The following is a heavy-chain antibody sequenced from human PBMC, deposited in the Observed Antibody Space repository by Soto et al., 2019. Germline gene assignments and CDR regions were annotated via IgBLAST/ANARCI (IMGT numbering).Heavy chain of an antibody. D-gene: IGHD3-3*01. CDR3: AGASYYDFWSGYPDY. CDR2: MNPNSGNT. CDR1: GYTFTSYD. J-gene: IGHJ4*02. Sequence: ASVKVSCKASGYTFTSYDSNWVRQATGQGLEWMGWMNPNSGNTGYAQKFQGRVTMTRNTSIRTAYMELSSLRSEDTAVYYCAGASYYDFWSGYPDYWGQGTLFPVSS. V-gene: IGHV1-8*01.